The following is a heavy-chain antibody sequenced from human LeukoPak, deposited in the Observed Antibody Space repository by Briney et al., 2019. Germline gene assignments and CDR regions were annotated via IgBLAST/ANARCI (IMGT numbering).Heavy chain of an antibody. J-gene: IGHJ6*03. Sequence: ASVKVSCKTSGDTFSHYVINWVRQAPGQGLEWVGRIVPFLGTTNYAQKFQGRVTIIADKPTNTAYLALSSLTSDDTAIYFCASTRITIFGVAVLNNYYYLDVWGRGTTVTVSS. CDR2: IVPFLGTT. V-gene: IGHV1-69*04. D-gene: IGHD3-3*01. CDR3: ASTRITIFGVAVLNNYYYLDV. CDR1: GDTFSHYV.